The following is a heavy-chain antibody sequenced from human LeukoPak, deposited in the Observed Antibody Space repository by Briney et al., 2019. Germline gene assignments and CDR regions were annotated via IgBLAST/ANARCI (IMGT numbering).Heavy chain of an antibody. Sequence: SVKVSCKASGGTFSSYAISWVRQAPGQGLEWMGGIIPIFGTANYAQKFQGRVTITTDESTSTAYMELSSLRSEDTAVYYCAIYYYDSSGYYYGEYFQHWGQGTLVTVSS. J-gene: IGHJ1*01. CDR1: GGTFSSYA. CDR2: IIPIFGTA. CDR3: AIYYYDSSGYYYGEYFQH. D-gene: IGHD3-22*01. V-gene: IGHV1-69*05.